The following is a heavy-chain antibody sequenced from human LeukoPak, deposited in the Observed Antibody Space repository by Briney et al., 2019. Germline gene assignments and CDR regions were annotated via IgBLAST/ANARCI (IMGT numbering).Heavy chain of an antibody. CDR2: INQGGRVK. D-gene: IGHD5-12*01. Sequence: GGSLRLSRAASGFSFRDFWLTWVRQAPGKGLEGVANINQGGRVKYYVDSVKGRFTISRDDAKSSLYVQMNSLRDEDTAVYYCARFGYSGWNLEYWGQGTLVTVSS. J-gene: IGHJ4*02. V-gene: IGHV3-7*01. CDR1: GFSFRDFW. CDR3: ARFGYSGWNLEY.